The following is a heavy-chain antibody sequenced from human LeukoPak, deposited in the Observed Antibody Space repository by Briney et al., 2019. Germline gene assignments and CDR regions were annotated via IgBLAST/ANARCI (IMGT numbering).Heavy chain of an antibody. D-gene: IGHD2-8*01. Sequence: GGSLRLSCAASGFTFSSYAMHWVRQAPGKGLEWVAVISYDRSNKYYADTVKGRFTISRDNSKNTLYLQMNSLRAEDTAVYYCARDLREYGIDYWGQGTLVTVSS. CDR1: GFTFSSYA. CDR2: ISYDRSNK. J-gene: IGHJ4*02. V-gene: IGHV3-30-3*01. CDR3: ARDLREYGIDY.